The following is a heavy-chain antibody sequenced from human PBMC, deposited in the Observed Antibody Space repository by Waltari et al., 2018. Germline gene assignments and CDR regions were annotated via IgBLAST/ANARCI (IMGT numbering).Heavy chain of an antibody. J-gene: IGHJ4*02. CDR2: IYYSGST. CDR3: ARGFRGSGSFVEDY. D-gene: IGHD3-10*01. CDR1: GGSISSSSYY. Sequence: QLQLQESGPGLVKPSETLSLTCTVSGGSISSSSYYWGWIRQPPGKGLEWIGSIYYSGSTYYNPSLKSRVTISVDTSKNQFSLKLSAVTAADTAVYYCARGFRGSGSFVEDYWGQGTLVTVSS. V-gene: IGHV4-39*07.